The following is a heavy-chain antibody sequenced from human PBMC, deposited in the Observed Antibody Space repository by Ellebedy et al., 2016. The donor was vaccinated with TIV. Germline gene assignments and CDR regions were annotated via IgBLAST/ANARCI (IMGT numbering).Heavy chain of an antibody. CDR1: GGSISGYF. CDR3: ARMSDFWSGPFDL. V-gene: IGHV4-59*01. D-gene: IGHD3-3*01. Sequence: SETLSLTCTVSGGSISGYFWSWIRQPPGKGLEFIGYIFHNGATNYSPSLSSRVTLSVDTSKNQFSLKLRSVTAADTAVYYCARMSDFWSGPFDLWGQGTLVTVSS. J-gene: IGHJ4*02. CDR2: IFHNGAT.